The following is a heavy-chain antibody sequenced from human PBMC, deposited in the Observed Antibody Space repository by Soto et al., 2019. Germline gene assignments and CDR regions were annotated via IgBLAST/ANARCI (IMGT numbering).Heavy chain of an antibody. CDR3: ARMPYSYYAMDV. V-gene: IGHV4-4*02. J-gene: IGHJ6*02. D-gene: IGHD2-2*01. CDR2: IHHDGGT. CDR1: GGPIRSYNW. Sequence: QVQLQESGPGLVEPAGTLSLTCAVSGGPIRSYNWWSWVHQPPGKGLEWIGEIHHDGGTNYNTSLKSRVTISVDNAKNHLSLNLNSVTAADAAIYYCARMPYSYYAMDVWGQGTTVTVSS.